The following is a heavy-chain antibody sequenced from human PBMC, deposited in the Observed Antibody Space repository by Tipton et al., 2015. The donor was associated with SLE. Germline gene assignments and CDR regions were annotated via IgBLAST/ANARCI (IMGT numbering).Heavy chain of an antibody. Sequence: SLRLSCAASGFTFDDYVMHWVRQAPGKGLEWVSLISGDGSSTDYADSVKGRFIISRDNSRNSLHLQMNSLTTEDTAIYYCVKDITISPGYHRGWNLEYWGQGTLVTVAP. D-gene: IGHD3-3*02. CDR1: GFTFDDYV. CDR2: ISGDGSST. V-gene: IGHV3-43*02. J-gene: IGHJ4*02. CDR3: VKDITISPGYHRGWNLEY.